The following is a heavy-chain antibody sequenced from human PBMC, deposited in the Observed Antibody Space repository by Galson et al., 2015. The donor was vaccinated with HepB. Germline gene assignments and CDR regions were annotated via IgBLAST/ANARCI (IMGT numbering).Heavy chain of an antibody. Sequence: QSGAEVKKPGESLRISCKGSGYSFTSYWISWVRQMPGKGLEWMGRIDPSDSYTNYSPSFQGHVTISADKSISTAYLQWSSLKASDTAMYYCARLAQSEYSSSSVAEGGGDWGQGTLVTVSS. CDR3: ARLAQSEYSSSSVAEGGGD. D-gene: IGHD6-6*01. CDR1: GYSFTSYW. CDR2: IDPSDSYT. J-gene: IGHJ4*02. V-gene: IGHV5-10-1*01.